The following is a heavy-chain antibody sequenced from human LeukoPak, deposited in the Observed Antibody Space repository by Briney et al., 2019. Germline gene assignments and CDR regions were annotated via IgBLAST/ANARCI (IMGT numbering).Heavy chain of an antibody. CDR1: GGSISSYY. CDR2: MHYTGST. V-gene: IGHV4-59*08. D-gene: IGHD1-26*01. J-gene: IGHJ3*02. CDR3: ARHQWVPAFDI. Sequence: PSETLSLTCTASGGSISSYYWSWIRQPPGKGLEWIGYMHYTGSTNYNPSLKSRVTISIDTSKNQFSLKLSSVTASDTAVYFCARHQWVPAFDIWGQGTMVTVSS.